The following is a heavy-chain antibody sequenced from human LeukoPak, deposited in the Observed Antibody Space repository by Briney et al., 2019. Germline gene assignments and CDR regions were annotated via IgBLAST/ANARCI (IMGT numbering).Heavy chain of an antibody. Sequence: ASVKVSCKASGYTFTSYYMHWVRQAPGQGLEWMGIINPSGGSTSYAQKFQGRVTMTRDTSTSTVYMELSSLRSEDTAVYYCVRSGYDRAIDYWRQGTLVTVSS. J-gene: IGHJ4*02. CDR1: GYTFTSYY. CDR3: VRSGYDRAIDY. CDR2: INPSGGST. V-gene: IGHV1-46*01. D-gene: IGHD5-12*01.